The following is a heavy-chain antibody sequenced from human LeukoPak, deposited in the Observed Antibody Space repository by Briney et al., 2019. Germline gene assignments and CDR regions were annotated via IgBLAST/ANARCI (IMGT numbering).Heavy chain of an antibody. Sequence: HAGGSLRLSCVASGFTFSNYAMTWVRQAPGKGLEWVSAITGSGPTTFYADSVKGRFTISRDNSKNTLYLQINSLRAEDTAMYYCAKRKSTEAFDDWGQGTLVTVSS. CDR2: ITGSGPTT. CDR1: GFTFSNYA. J-gene: IGHJ4*02. D-gene: IGHD5/OR15-5a*01. CDR3: AKRKSTEAFDD. V-gene: IGHV3-23*01.